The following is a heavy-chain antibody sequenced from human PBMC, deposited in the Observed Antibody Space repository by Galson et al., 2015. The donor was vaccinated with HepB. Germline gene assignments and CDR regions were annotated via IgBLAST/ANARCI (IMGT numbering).Heavy chain of an antibody. Sequence: QSGAEVKKPGESLKISCKGSGYSFTSYWIGWVRQMPGKGLEWMGIIYPGDSDTRYSPSFQGQVTISAEDTALYYCARKQTFYDILTGYREDYYFDYWGQGTLVTVSS. CDR1: GYSFTSYW. D-gene: IGHD3-9*01. CDR3: YYFDY. J-gene: IGHJ4*02. V-gene: IGHV5-51*01. CDR2: IYPGDSDT.